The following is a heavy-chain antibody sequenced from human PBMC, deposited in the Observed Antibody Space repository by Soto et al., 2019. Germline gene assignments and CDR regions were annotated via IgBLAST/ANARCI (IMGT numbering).Heavy chain of an antibody. CDR1: GGSVSSGSYY. CDR2: IYYSGST. V-gene: IGHV4-61*01. J-gene: IGHJ3*02. CDR3: ARVWGGAFDI. Sequence: SETLSLTCTVSGGSVSSGSYYWSWIRQPPGKGLEWIGYIYYSGSTNYNPSFKSRVTISVDTSKNQFSLKLSSVTAADTAVYYCARVWGGAFDIWGQGTMVTVSS. D-gene: IGHD3-10*01.